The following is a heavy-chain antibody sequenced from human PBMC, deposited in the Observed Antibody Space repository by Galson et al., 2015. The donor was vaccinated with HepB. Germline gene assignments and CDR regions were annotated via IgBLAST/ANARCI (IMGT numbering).Heavy chain of an antibody. CDR3: AILPRYCSVDSCSYY. J-gene: IGHJ4*02. CDR1: GYTFTSYW. V-gene: IGHV5-10-1*01. CDR2: IHPRDSYT. Sequence: QSGAEVKKPGESLRNSCKGSGYTFTSYWISWVRQMPGKGLEWMGRIHPRDSYTNYSPSFQGHVTISADKSISTAYLQWSSLKASDTAIYYCAILPRYCSVDSCSYYWGQGTLLTVSS. D-gene: IGHD2-15*01.